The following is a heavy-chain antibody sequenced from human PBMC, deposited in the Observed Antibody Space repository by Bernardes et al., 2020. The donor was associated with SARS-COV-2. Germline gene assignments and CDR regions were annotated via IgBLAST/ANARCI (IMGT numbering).Heavy chain of an antibody. V-gene: IGHV1-18*04. CDR3: ARDHVNYYDSSGYRLWYFDL. J-gene: IGHJ2*01. CDR1: GYTFTSSG. CDR2: ISANSGNT. Sequence: ASVKVSCKASGYTFTSSGISWVRQAPGQGLEWMGWISANSGNTNYAQKLQGRVTMTTDTSTNTAYMELRSLRSDDTAVYFCARDHVNYYDSSGYRLWYFDLWGRGTLVTVSS. D-gene: IGHD3-22*01.